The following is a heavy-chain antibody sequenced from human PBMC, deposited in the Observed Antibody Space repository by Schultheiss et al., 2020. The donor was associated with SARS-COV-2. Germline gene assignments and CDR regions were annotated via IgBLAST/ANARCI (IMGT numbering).Heavy chain of an antibody. Sequence: SGPTLVKPTQTLTLTCTFSGFSLSTSGMCVSLIRQPPGKALEWLALIDWDDDKYYSTSLKTRLTISKDTSKNQVVLTMTNMDPVDTATYYCARTEYSSSWYWSWFDPWGQGTLVTVSS. CDR2: IDWDDDK. D-gene: IGHD6-13*01. J-gene: IGHJ5*02. CDR1: GFSLSTSGMC. CDR3: ARTEYSSSWYWSWFDP. V-gene: IGHV2-70*01.